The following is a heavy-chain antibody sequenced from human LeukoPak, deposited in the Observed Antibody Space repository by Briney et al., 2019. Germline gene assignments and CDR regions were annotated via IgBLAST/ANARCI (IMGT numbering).Heavy chain of an antibody. D-gene: IGHD6-13*01. CDR2: IKQDGSEK. CDR1: GFTFSSHN. Sequence: GGSLRLPCAASGFTFSSHNMSWVRQAPGKGLEWVANIKQDGSEKYYVDSVKGRFTISRDNAKNSLYLQMNSLRAEDTAVYYCARDKGFSSSWYWFDPWGQGTLVTVSS. V-gene: IGHV3-7*05. J-gene: IGHJ5*02. CDR3: ARDKGFSSSWYWFDP.